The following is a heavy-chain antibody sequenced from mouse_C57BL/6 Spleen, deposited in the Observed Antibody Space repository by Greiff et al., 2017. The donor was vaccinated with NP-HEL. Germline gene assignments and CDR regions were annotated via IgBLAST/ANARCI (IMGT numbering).Heavy chain of an antibody. D-gene: IGHD4-1*01. V-gene: IGHV1-69*01. CDR2: IDPSDSYT. Sequence: VQLQQPGAELVMPGASVKLSCTASGYTFTSSWMHWVKQRPGQGLEWIGEIDPSDSYTNYNQKFKGKSTLTVDKSSSTAYMQLSSLTSEDSAVYYCARAKLGRNYAMDYWGQGTSVTVSS. CDR3: ARAKLGRNYAMDY. J-gene: IGHJ4*01. CDR1: GYTFTSSW.